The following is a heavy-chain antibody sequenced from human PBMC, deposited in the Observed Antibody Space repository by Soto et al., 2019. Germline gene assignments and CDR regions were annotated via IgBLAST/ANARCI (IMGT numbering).Heavy chain of an antibody. CDR2: IYSGGST. J-gene: IGHJ6*02. CDR1: GLTVSSNY. D-gene: IGHD2-2*01. Sequence: EVQLVESGGGLIQPGGSLRLSCAASGLTVSSNYMSWVRQAPGKGLEWVSVIYSGGSTYYADSVKGRFTISRDNSKNTLYLQMNSLRAEDTAVYYCAREDIVVVPAATPYYYYYYGMDVWGQGTTVTVSS. V-gene: IGHV3-53*01. CDR3: AREDIVVVPAATPYYYYYYGMDV.